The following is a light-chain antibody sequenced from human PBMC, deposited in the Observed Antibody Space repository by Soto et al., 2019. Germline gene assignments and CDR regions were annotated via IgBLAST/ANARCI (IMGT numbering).Light chain of an antibody. V-gene: IGKV3-15*01. CDR2: GAS. CDR3: QQANSFP. CDR1: QSVSSN. Sequence: EIVMTQSPATLSVSPGERATLSCRASQSVSSNLAWYQQKPGQAPRLLIYGASTRATGIPARFSGSGSGTEFTLTISSLQSEDFATYYCQQANSFPFGGGTKVEI. J-gene: IGKJ4*01.